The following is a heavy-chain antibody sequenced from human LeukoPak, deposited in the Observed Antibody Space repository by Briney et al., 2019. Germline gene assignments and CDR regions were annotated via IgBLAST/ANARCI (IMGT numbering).Heavy chain of an antibody. V-gene: IGHV4-59*11. CDR2: IYDTGIYDTENT. CDR3: ARVRVVAGTRSSWSDP. Sequence: SETLSLTCNVSGGSISSHYWSWIRQSPGEGLEWIGYIYDTGIYDTENTNYNPSLRSRVTITMDMSKNQFSLNLASVTAADTAVYYCARVRVVAGTRSSWSDPWGQGTLVTVSS. CDR1: GGSISSHY. D-gene: IGHD6-19*01. J-gene: IGHJ5*02.